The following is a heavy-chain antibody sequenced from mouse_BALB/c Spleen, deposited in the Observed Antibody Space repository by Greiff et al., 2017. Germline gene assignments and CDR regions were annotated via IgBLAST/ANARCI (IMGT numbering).Heavy chain of an antibody. CDR2: IRSKSNNYAT. V-gene: IGHV10-1*02. Sequence: DVHLVESGGGLVQPKGSLKLSCAASGFTFNTYAMNWVRQAPGKGLEWVARIRSKSNNYATYYADSVKDRFTISRDDSQSMLYLQMNNLKTEDTAMYYCVRHGDYEFDYWGQGTTLTVSS. J-gene: IGHJ2*01. D-gene: IGHD2-4*01. CDR3: VRHGDYEFDY. CDR1: GFTFNTYA.